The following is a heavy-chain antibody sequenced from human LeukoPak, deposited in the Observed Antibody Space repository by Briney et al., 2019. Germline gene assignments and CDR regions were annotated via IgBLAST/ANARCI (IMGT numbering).Heavy chain of an antibody. J-gene: IGHJ5*02. V-gene: IGHV1-2*02. CDR3: ARGGMVTTYNWFDP. Sequence: ASVKISCKASGYTFTGYYLNWVRQAPGQGLEWMGWINPNSGGTNYAQKFQGRVTMTRDTSVSTAYMELSRLRSDDTAVYYCARGGMVTTYNWFDPWGQGTLVTVSS. CDR2: INPNSGGT. D-gene: IGHD2-21*02. CDR1: GYTFTGYY.